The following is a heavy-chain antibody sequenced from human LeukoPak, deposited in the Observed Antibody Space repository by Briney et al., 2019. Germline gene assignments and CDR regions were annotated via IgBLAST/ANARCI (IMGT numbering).Heavy chain of an antibody. CDR1: GGTFSSYA. J-gene: IGHJ4*02. CDR3: ALLRNLRDFDY. CDR2: INPNSGGT. V-gene: IGHV1-2*02. Sequence: RASVKVSCKASGGTFSSYAISWVRQAPGQGLEWMGWINPNSGGTNYAQKFQGRVTMTRDTSISTAYMELSRLRSDDTAVYYCALLRNLRDFDYWGQGTLVTVSS. D-gene: IGHD4-11*01.